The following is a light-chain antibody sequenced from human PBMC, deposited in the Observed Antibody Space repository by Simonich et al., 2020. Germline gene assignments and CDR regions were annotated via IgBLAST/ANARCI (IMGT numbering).Light chain of an antibody. V-gene: IGLV2-14*03. CDR3: SSYTSSSTLV. J-gene: IGLJ2*01. CDR1: SSDVGGYNY. Sequence: QSALTQPASVSGSPGQSITLSCTGTSSDVGGYNYVSWYQQHPGKAPKLMLYDVSNRPSGGSNRFSGSKSGNTASLTISGLQAEDEADYYCSSYTSSSTLVFGGGTKLTVL. CDR2: DVS.